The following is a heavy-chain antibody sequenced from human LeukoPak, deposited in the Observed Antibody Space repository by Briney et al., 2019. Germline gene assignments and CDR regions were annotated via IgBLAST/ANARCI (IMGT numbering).Heavy chain of an antibody. CDR1: GFTFDDYG. CDR3: ARESYSSSSFDY. J-gene: IGHJ4*02. D-gene: IGHD6-6*01. Sequence: GRSLRLSCAASGFTFDDYGMRCVRQAPGKGLEWGSGISWNSDSRGYADSVKGRFTISRDNAKNTLYLQMNSLRAEDTAVYYCARESYSSSSFDYWGQGTLVTVSS. V-gene: IGHV3-9*01. CDR2: ISWNSDSR.